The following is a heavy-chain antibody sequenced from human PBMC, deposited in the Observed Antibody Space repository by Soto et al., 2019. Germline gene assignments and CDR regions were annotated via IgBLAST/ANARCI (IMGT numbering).Heavy chain of an antibody. CDR1: GYTFTVYY. D-gene: IGHD3-10*01. V-gene: IGHV1-2*04. CDR3: ARDGGVLWFGELLPDAFDI. Sequence: ASVKVSCKASGYTFTVYYMHWVRQAPGQGLEWMGWINPNSGGTNYAQKFQGWVTMTRDTSISTAYMELSRLRSDDTAVYYCARDGGVLWFGELLPDAFDIWGQGTMVTVSS. J-gene: IGHJ3*02. CDR2: INPNSGGT.